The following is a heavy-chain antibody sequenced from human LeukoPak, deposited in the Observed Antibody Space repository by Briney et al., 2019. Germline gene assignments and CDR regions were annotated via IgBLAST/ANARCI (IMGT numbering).Heavy chain of an antibody. CDR3: AKVKAAGIWLFDY. Sequence: GGSLRLSCAASGFTFSSYAMGWVRQAPGKGLEWVSGNSGGGGITYYAASVEGRFAISRDNSKNTMSLQMNGLRAEDTAIYYCAKVKAAGIWLFDYWGQGALVTVSS. D-gene: IGHD6-13*01. J-gene: IGHJ4*02. CDR1: GFTFSSYA. V-gene: IGHV3-23*01. CDR2: NSGGGGIT.